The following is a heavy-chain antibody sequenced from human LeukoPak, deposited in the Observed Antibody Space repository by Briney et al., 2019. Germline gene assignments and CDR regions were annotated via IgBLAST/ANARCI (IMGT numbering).Heavy chain of an antibody. V-gene: IGHV1-2*02. CDR1: GYTFTGYD. CDR3: ARDRYSSSWYVEY. Sequence: ASVKVSCKASGYTFTGYDMHWVRQAPGQGLEWMGWINPNSGGTNYVQKFQGRVTMTRDTSISTAYMELSRLRSDDTAVYYCARDRYSSSWYVEYWGQGTLVTVSS. CDR2: INPNSGGT. J-gene: IGHJ4*02. D-gene: IGHD6-13*01.